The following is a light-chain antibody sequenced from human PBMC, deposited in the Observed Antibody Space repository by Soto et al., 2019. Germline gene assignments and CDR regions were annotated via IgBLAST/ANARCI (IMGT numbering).Light chain of an antibody. V-gene: IGKV1-5*01. Sequence: DIQMTQSPSTLSASVGARVTITCRASQSISSWLAWYQQKPGKAPKLLIYDGSNLESGVPSRFSGSGSGTEFTLTISSLQPDDFATYYCQQYNSLGTFGQGTKVEIK. CDR1: QSISSW. CDR3: QQYNSLGT. J-gene: IGKJ1*01. CDR2: DGS.